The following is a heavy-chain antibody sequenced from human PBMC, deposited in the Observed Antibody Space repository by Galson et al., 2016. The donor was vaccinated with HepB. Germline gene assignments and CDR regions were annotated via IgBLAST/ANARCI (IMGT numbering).Heavy chain of an antibody. J-gene: IGHJ6*02. CDR3: ARPAKGSGSYYNPPSGMDV. CDR1: GYSFSSYW. Sequence: QSGAEVKKPGESLQISCKGSGYSFSSYWIAWVRQMPGKGLEWMGIIYPGDSDTRYSPSFQGQVAISADKSINTAYLQWSSLEASATAIYYCARPAKGSGSYYNPPSGMDVWGQGTTVTVSS. CDR2: IYPGDSDT. V-gene: IGHV5-51*01. D-gene: IGHD3-10*01.